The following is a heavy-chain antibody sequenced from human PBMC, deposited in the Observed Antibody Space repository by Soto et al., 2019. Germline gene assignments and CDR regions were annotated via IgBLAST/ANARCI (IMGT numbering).Heavy chain of an antibody. V-gene: IGHV1-18*01. CDR1: GYTFTSHG. CDR2: ISAYNGDT. CDR3: ATMVRGCNIDYYHYMDV. Sequence: QVQLVQSGGEVRKPGASVKVSCKASGYTFTSHGISWVRQAPGQGLEWMGWISAYNGDTNYAQKLQGRVNVTTDRATSTAYMELWRLRSEDTAVYYCATMVRGCNIDYYHYMDVWGKGNKVTVSS. J-gene: IGHJ6*03. D-gene: IGHD3-10*01.